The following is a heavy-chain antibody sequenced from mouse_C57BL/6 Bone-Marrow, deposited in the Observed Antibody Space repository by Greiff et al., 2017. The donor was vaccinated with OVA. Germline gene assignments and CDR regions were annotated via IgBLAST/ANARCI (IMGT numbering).Heavy chain of an antibody. Sequence: QVQLQQSGAELVKPGASVKMSCKASGYTFTSYWITWVKQRPGQGLEWIGDIYPGSGSTNYNEKFKSKATLTVDTSSSTAYMQLSSQTSEESAVYYCARSYYYDYDGYAMDYWGQGTSVTVSS. D-gene: IGHD2-4*01. CDR3: ARSYYYDYDGYAMDY. J-gene: IGHJ4*01. CDR1: GYTFTSYW. V-gene: IGHV1-55*01. CDR2: IYPGSGST.